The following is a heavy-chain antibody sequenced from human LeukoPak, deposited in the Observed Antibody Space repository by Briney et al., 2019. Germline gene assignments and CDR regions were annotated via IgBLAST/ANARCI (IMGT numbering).Heavy chain of an antibody. V-gene: IGHV3-33*01. CDR3: ARDYDFWSGAVPYGMDV. CDR1: GFTFSSYG. J-gene: IGHJ6*02. Sequence: PGGSLRLSCAASGFTFSSYGMHWVRRAPGKGLEWVAVIWYDGSNKYYADSVKGRFTISRDNSKNTLYLQMNSLRAEDTAVYYCARDYDFWSGAVPYGMDVWGQGTTVTVSS. CDR2: IWYDGSNK. D-gene: IGHD3-3*01.